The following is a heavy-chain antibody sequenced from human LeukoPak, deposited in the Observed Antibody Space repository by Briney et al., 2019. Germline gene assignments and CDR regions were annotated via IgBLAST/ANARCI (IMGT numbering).Heavy chain of an antibody. CDR2: INWNGGST. V-gene: IGHV3-20*04. CDR1: GFTFDDYG. D-gene: IGHD3-22*01. J-gene: IGHJ4*02. Sequence: GGSLRLSCAASGFTFDDYGMSWVRQAPGKGLEWVSGINWNGGSTGYADSVKGRFTISRDNAENSLYLQMNSLRAEDTALYYCARARGSYYYDSSGYPYYFDYWGQGTLVTVSP. CDR3: ARARGSYYYDSSGYPYYFDY.